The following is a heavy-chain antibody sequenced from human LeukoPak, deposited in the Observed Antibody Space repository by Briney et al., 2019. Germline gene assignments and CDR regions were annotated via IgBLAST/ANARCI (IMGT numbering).Heavy chain of an antibody. J-gene: IGHJ4*02. CDR3: ARLIVPPTRPIDY. Sequence: SETLSLTCAVYGGSLSGYYWTWIRQPPGKGLEWIGEIIHSGSTNYNPPLKSRVTISIDTSKNRFSLNLDSVTAADTAVYYCARLIVPPTRPIDYWGQGTLVTVSS. D-gene: IGHD2/OR15-2a*01. V-gene: IGHV4-34*12. CDR2: IIHSGST. CDR1: GGSLSGYY.